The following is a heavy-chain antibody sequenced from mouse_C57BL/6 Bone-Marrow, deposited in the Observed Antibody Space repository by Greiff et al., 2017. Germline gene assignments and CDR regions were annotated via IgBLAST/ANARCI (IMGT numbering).Heavy chain of an antibody. CDR3: TTWGDDYAMDY. V-gene: IGHV14-4*01. CDR2: IDPANGDT. CDR1: GFNIKDDY. J-gene: IGHJ4*01. Sequence: VQLKESGAELVRPGASVKLSCTASGFNIKDDYMHWVKQRPEQGLEWIGWIDPANGDTEYASKFQGKATITADTSSNTAYLQLSSLTSEDTAVXYCTTWGDDYAMDYWGQGTSVTVSS.